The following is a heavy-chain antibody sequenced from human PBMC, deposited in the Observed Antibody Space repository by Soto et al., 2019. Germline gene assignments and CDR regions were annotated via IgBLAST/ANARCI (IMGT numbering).Heavy chain of an antibody. D-gene: IGHD3-22*01. CDR3: AKDHYYDSSGYYYFDY. J-gene: IGHJ4*02. CDR2: ISGSGGST. V-gene: IGHV3-23*01. Sequence: PGGSLRLSCAASGFTFSSYAMSWVRQAPGKGLEWVSAISGSGGSTYYADSVKGRFTISRDNSKNTLYLQMNSLGAEDTAVYYCAKDHYYDSSGYYYFDYWGQGTLVTVSS. CDR1: GFTFSSYA.